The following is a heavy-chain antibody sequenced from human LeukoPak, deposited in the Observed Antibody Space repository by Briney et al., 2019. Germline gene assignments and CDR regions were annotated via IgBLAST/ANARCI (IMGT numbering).Heavy chain of an antibody. V-gene: IGHV1-69*13. CDR1: GGTFNNHA. CDR3: ASGPFLTFDHTPEGYYHYFMDV. D-gene: IGHD1-14*01. CDR2: IVPMFGTT. Sequence: WASVKVSCKASGGTFNNHAFTWVRQAPGQGLEWMGGIVPMFGTTNYAQKFQGRLTITADASTSTAYMELSSLRSEDTAVYYCASGPFLTFDHTPEGYYHYFMDVWGTGTTV. J-gene: IGHJ6*03.